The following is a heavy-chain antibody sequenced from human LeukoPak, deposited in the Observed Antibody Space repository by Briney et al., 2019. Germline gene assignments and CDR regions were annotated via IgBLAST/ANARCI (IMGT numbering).Heavy chain of an antibody. J-gene: IGHJ5*02. CDR3: ARGSDYYDSSGLNWFDP. CDR2: IYYSGST. Sequence: SETLSLTCTVSGGSISSYYWSWIRQPPGKGLEWIGYIYYSGSTNYNPSLKSRVTISVDTSKNQFSLKLSSVTAADTAVYYCARGSDYYDSSGLNWFDPWGQGTLVTVSS. V-gene: IGHV4-59*01. D-gene: IGHD3-22*01. CDR1: GGSISSYY.